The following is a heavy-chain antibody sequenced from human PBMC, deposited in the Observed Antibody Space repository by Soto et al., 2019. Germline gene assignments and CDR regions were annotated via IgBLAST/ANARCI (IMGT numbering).Heavy chain of an antibody. CDR2: INPNSGAST. D-gene: IGHD3-3*01. V-gene: IGHV1-2*02. Sequence: ASVKVSCTASGDAFIGYYMHWLRQAPGQGLEWMGWINPNSGASTYYAYSVKGLFAISRDNSKNTVYLQMNNLRPEDTAIYSCARGGHDVWGTGAHYYGLDVWGPGTTVTVSS. J-gene: IGHJ6*02. CDR3: ARGGHDVWGTGAHYYGLDV. CDR1: GDAFIGYY.